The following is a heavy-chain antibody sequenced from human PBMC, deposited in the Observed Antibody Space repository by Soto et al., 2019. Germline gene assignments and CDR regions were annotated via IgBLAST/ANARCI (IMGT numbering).Heavy chain of an antibody. D-gene: IGHD4-4*01. J-gene: IGHJ6*02. Sequence: ASVKVSCKACGYTFTSYYMHWVRQAPGQGLEWMGIINPSGGSTSYAQKFQGRVTMTGDTSTSTVYMELSSLRSEDTAVYYCARDVPPYSLYYYYGMDVWGQGTTVTVSS. CDR3: ARDVPPYSLYYYYGMDV. CDR1: GYTFTSYY. CDR2: INPSGGST. V-gene: IGHV1-46*01.